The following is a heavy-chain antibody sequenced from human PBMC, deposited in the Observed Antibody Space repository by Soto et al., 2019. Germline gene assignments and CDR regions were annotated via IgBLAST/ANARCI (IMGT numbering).Heavy chain of an antibody. CDR1: GFTFSDYA. CDR2: VSHDGRNT. D-gene: IGHD6-19*01. Sequence: VQLVESGGGVVQPGRSLRLSCAASGFTFSDYAMHWVRRAPGKGLEWVAVVSHDGRNTHYADSVKGRFTISRDSSKNTVALEMTSLRAEDTAVYYCAKGGRQWLVTSDFNYWGQGALVTVSS. CDR3: AKGGRQWLVTSDFNY. J-gene: IGHJ4*02. V-gene: IGHV3-30*18.